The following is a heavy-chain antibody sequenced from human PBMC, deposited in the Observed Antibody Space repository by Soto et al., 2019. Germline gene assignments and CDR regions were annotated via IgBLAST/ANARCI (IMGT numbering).Heavy chain of an antibody. CDR2: IIPSFATG. CDR3: ARSYYGSGSYWFYGMDV. J-gene: IGHJ6*02. CDR1: GGTFGNSA. Sequence: QVQLVQSGAEVKKPGSSVKVSCKASGGTFGNSAISWVRQAPGQGLEWMGGIIPSFATGNSAPEFQGRLTITADKSTPTAYLELSSLRSEDTGVYYCARSYYGSGSYWFYGMDVWGQGTTVTFSS. V-gene: IGHV1-69*06. D-gene: IGHD3-10*01.